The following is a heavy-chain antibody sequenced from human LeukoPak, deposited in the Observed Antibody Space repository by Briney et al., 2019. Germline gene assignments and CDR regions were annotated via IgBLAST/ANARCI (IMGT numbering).Heavy chain of an antibody. V-gene: IGHV1-18*01. Sequence: ASVKVSCKASGYTFTNYGVSWVRQAPGQGLEWMGWISPYSDRTNSIPKFQGRLTMTADTSTLTAYMELRSLRSDDTAVYYCAREGYDGDRTFDYWGQGTLVTVSS. CDR1: GYTFTNYG. J-gene: IGHJ4*02. D-gene: IGHD5-12*01. CDR3: AREGYDGDRTFDY. CDR2: ISPYSDRT.